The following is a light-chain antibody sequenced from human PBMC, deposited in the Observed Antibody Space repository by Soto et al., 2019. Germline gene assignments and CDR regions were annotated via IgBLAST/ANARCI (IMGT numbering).Light chain of an antibody. J-gene: IGKJ4*01. CDR2: LTS. V-gene: IGKV3-15*01. Sequence: EIVMTQSPATLSVSPGERATLSCRVSQSAHNNLAWYQQKPGQAPRLLIYLTSTRATGVPARFSGSGSGTDFTLTISSLQSEDFAFYYWQQYQWWPLTFGGGTKVENK. CDR1: QSAHNN. CDR3: QQYQWWPLT.